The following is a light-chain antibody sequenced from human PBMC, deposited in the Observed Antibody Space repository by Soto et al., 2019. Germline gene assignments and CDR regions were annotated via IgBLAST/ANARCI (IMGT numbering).Light chain of an antibody. V-gene: IGKV3-11*01. Sequence: EIVLTQSPATLSLSPGERATLSSRASQSVNQKLGWYQQKPGQAPRLLIYVASYRATGIPARFSGSGSGTDFTLSISSLEPEDSAVYYCQQRSNWPSISFGQGTRLE. J-gene: IGKJ5*01. CDR1: QSVNQK. CDR3: QQRSNWPSIS. CDR2: VAS.